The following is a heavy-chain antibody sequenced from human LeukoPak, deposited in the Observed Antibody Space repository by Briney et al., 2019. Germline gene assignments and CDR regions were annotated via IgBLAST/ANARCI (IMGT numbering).Heavy chain of an antibody. J-gene: IGHJ4*02. Sequence: PSETLSLTCTVTGGSISSYYWSWIRQPPGKGLEWIGYIYYSGSTNYNPSLKSRVTILVDTPKNQFSLRLSSVTAADTAVYYCARAYSSSIDYWGQGTLVTVSS. CDR1: GGSISSYY. V-gene: IGHV4-59*01. CDR2: IYYSGST. CDR3: ARAYSSSIDY. D-gene: IGHD6-13*01.